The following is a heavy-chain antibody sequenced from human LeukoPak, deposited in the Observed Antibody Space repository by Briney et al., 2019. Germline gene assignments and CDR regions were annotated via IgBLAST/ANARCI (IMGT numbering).Heavy chain of an antibody. CDR3: ARVQYSGSYGYYFDY. J-gene: IGHJ4*02. D-gene: IGHD1-26*01. V-gene: IGHV1-18*01. Sequence: ASVKVSCKASGYTFTSYGISWVRQAPGQGLEWMGWISAYNGNTDYAQKLQGRVTMTTDTSTSTAYMELRSLRSGDTAVYYCARVQYSGSYGYYFDYWGQGTLVTVSS. CDR2: ISAYNGNT. CDR1: GYTFTSYG.